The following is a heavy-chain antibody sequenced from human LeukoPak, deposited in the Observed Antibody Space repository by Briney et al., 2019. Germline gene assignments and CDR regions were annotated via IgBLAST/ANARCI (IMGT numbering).Heavy chain of an antibody. J-gene: IGHJ4*02. V-gene: IGHV3-74*01. Sequence: GGSLRLSCAASGFTFSSDWMHWVRQVPGKGLVWVSRINNDGSDTGYADSVKGRFTISRDNAKNTLFLQMNSLRAEDTAVYYCARGPTGHLFDYWGQGTLVTVSS. D-gene: IGHD1-1*01. CDR1: GFTFSSDW. CDR3: ARGPTGHLFDY. CDR2: INNDGSDT.